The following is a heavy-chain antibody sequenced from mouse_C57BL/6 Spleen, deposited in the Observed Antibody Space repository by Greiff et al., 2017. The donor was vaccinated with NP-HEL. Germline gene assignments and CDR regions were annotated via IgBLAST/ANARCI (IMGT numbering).Heavy chain of an antibody. CDR3: ARSGFTTVVAFDY. CDR1: GYTFTSYW. J-gene: IGHJ2*01. CDR2: IDPSDSET. Sequence: VQLQQPGAELVRPGSSVKLSCKASGYTFTSYWMHWVKQRPIQGLEWIGNIDPSDSETHYNQKFKDKATLTVDKSSSTAYMQLSSLTSEDSAVYYCARSGFTTVVAFDYWGQGTTLTVSS. D-gene: IGHD1-1*01. V-gene: IGHV1-52*01.